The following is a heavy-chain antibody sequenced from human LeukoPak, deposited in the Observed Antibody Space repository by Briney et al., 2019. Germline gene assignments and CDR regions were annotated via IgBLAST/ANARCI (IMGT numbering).Heavy chain of an antibody. CDR1: GGSISSSSYY. J-gene: IGHJ3*02. D-gene: IGHD4-23*01. CDR3: ATLTGGDDAFDI. Sequence: PSETLSLTCTVSGGSISSSSYYWGWIRQPPGKGLDWIGIINYRGNTYYNPSLKSRVTISVDTSKNQFSLKLSSVTAADTAVYYCATLTGGDDAFDIWGQGTMVTVSS. CDR2: INYRGNT. V-gene: IGHV4-39*07.